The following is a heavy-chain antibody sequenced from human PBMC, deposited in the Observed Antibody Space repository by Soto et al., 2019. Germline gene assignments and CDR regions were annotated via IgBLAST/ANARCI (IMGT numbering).Heavy chain of an antibody. D-gene: IGHD3-22*01. CDR3: AAHYYDSSGSEGYFDY. J-gene: IGHJ4*02. CDR2: ISSSSSYI. V-gene: IGHV3-21*04. CDR1: GFTFSSYS. Sequence: GESLRLSCAASGFTFSSYSMNWVRQAPGKGLEWVSSISSSSSYIYYADSVKGRFTISRDNAKNSLYLQMNSLRAEDTAVYYCAAHYYDSSGSEGYFDYWGQGTLVTVSS.